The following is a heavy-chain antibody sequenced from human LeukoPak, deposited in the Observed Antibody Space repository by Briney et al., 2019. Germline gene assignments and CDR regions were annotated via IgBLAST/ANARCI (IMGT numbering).Heavy chain of an antibody. CDR2: IDPDSGDT. D-gene: IGHD1-26*01. CDR1: GYTFTGHY. V-gene: IGHV1-2*06. Sequence: ASVNVSCKASGYTFTGHYMNWLRQAPGQGLEWMGRIDPDSGDTEYAQKFQGRLIMTRDTSTSTAYMELSRLMSDDTAVYYCARDMWELPSDYYYDYWGQGTLVTVSS. CDR3: ARDMWELPSDYYYDY. J-gene: IGHJ4*02.